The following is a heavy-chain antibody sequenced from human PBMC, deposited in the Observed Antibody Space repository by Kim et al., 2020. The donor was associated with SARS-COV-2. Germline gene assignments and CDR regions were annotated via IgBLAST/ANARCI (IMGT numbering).Heavy chain of an antibody. J-gene: IGHJ5*02. CDR1: GGSISSSNW. D-gene: IGHD3-10*01. CDR3: ANAHKTYYYGSGSYCWFDP. CDR2: IYHSGST. Sequence: SETLSLTCAVSGGSISSSNWWSWVRQPPGKGLEWIGEIYHSGSTNYNPSLKSRVTISVDKSKNQFSLKLSSVTAADTAVYYCANAHKTYYYGSGSYCWFDPWGQGTLVTVSS. V-gene: IGHV4-4*02.